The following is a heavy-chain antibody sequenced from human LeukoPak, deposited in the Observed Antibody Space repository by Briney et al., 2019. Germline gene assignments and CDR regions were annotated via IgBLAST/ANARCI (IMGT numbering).Heavy chain of an antibody. D-gene: IGHD1-26*01. V-gene: IGHV4-61*02. CDR3: ARDEGWRVGAYRAFDI. CDR1: GGSISSGSYY. CDR2: IYTSGST. J-gene: IGHJ3*02. Sequence: SETLSLTCTVSGGSISSGSYYWSWIRQPAEKGLEWIGRIYTSGSTNYNPSLKSRVTISVDTSKNQFSLKLSSVTAADTAVYYYARDEGWRVGAYRAFDIWGQGTMVTVSS.